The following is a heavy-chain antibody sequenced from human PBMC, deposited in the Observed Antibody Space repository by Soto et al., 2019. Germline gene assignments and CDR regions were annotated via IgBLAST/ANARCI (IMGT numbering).Heavy chain of an antibody. D-gene: IGHD4-17*01. CDR2: IWYDGSNK. V-gene: IGHV3-33*01. J-gene: IGHJ4*02. CDR1: GFTFSSYG. Sequence: QVQLVESGGGVVQPGRFLRLSCAASGFTFSSYGMHWVRQAPGKGLEWVAVIWYDGSNKYYADSVKGRFTISRDNSKNTLYLQMNSLRAEDTAVYYCARDRDYGDYELDYWGQGTLVTVSS. CDR3: ARDRDYGDYELDY.